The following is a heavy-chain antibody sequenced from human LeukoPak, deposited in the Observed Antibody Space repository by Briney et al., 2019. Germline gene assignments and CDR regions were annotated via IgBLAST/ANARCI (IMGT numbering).Heavy chain of an antibody. Sequence: PGGSLRLSCAASGFTFDDYGMSWVRQAPEKGLEWVSGINWNGGSTGYADSVKGRFTISRDNAKNSLYLQMNSLRAEDTALYHCARSSDSHYYYSMDVWGQGTTVTVSS. CDR2: INWNGGST. D-gene: IGHD3-22*01. CDR3: ARSSDSHYYYSMDV. V-gene: IGHV3-20*01. J-gene: IGHJ6*02. CDR1: GFTFDDYG.